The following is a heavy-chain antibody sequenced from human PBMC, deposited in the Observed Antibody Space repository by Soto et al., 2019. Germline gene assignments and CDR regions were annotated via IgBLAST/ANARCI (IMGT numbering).Heavy chain of an antibody. CDR1: GFTFSSYW. CDR3: ESSAAYFGGDCYTY. Sequence: EGSLRLSCAASGFTFSSYWMHWVRQAPGKGLVWVSRINSDGSSTSYADSVKGRFTISRDNAKNTLYLQMNSLRAEDTAVYYCESSAAYFGGDCYTYWGEGTLVTV. V-gene: IGHV3-74*01. D-gene: IGHD2-21*02. J-gene: IGHJ4*02. CDR2: INSDGSST.